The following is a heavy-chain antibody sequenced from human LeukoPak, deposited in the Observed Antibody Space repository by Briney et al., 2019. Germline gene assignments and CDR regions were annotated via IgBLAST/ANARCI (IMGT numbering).Heavy chain of an antibody. V-gene: IGHV3-74*01. CDR1: GFAFSNYW. Sequence: GGSLRLSCAASGFAFSNYWMHWVRQTPGKGLVLVSRIISDGSSTSYADSVKGRFTISRDNAKNTLYLQMNSLRAEDTAVYYCARDGSLPDYWGQGTLVTVSS. CDR3: ARDGSLPDY. D-gene: IGHD5-12*01. J-gene: IGHJ4*02. CDR2: IISDGSST.